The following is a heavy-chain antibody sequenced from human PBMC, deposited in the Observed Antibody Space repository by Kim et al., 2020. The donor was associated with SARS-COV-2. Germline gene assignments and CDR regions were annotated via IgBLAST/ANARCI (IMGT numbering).Heavy chain of an antibody. CDR2: ISYDGSNK. V-gene: IGHV3-30*04. CDR1: GFTFSSYA. CDR3: ARVITWFGELLGDAFDI. J-gene: IGHJ3*02. Sequence: GGSLRLSCAASGFTFSSYAMHWVRQAPGKGLEWVAVISYDGSNKYYADSVKGRFTISRDNSKNTLYLQMNSLRAEDTAVYYCARVITWFGELLGDAFDI. D-gene: IGHD3-10*01.